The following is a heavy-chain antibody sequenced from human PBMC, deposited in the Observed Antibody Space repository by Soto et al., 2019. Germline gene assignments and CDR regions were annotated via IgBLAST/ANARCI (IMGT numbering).Heavy chain of an antibody. CDR2: ISGSGGST. J-gene: IGHJ4*02. V-gene: IGHV3-23*01. CDR3: ANGRPYSSSWERAFDY. D-gene: IGHD6-13*01. Sequence: GGSLRLSCAASGFTFSSYAMSWVRQAPGKGLEWVSAISGSGGSTYYADSVKGRFTISRDNSKNTLYLQMNSLRAEDTAVYYCANGRPYSSSWERAFDYWGQGTLVTVSS. CDR1: GFTFSSYA.